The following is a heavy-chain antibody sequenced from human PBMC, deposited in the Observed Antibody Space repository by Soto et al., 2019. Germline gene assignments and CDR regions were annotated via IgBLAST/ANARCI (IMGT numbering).Heavy chain of an antibody. V-gene: IGHV1-69*13. CDR1: GGTFSSFA. J-gene: IGHJ5*02. CDR2: IIPIFDTA. D-gene: IGHD6-19*01. Sequence: SVKVSCKASGGTFSSFAISWVRQAPGQGLEWMGGIIPIFDTANYAQKFQGRVTITADESTSTAYMELSSLRSEDTAVYYCARGGYSSGWSSENWFDPWGQGTLVTVSS. CDR3: ARGGYSSGWSSENWFDP.